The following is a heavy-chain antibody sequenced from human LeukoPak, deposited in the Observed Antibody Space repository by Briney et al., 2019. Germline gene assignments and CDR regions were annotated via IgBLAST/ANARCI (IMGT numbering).Heavy chain of an antibody. Sequence: GGSLRLSCAASGFTFSSYAMSWVRQAPGKGLEWVSAVSGSGGSTYYADSVKGRFTISRDNSKNTLYLQMNSLRAEDTAVYYCAKDSYSSSSGFDYWGQGTLVTVSS. CDR2: VSGSGGST. CDR3: AKDSYSSSSGFDY. D-gene: IGHD6-6*01. V-gene: IGHV3-23*01. J-gene: IGHJ4*02. CDR1: GFTFSSYA.